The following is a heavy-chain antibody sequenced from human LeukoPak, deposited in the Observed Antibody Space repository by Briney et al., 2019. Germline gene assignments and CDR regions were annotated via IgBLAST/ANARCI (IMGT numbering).Heavy chain of an antibody. CDR2: INPYSCGT. CDR3: ARGQGYSSSEADY. V-gene: IGHV1-2*02. Sequence: ASVNVSFKSSGYTFTVYYMHGVRQAPGQGLDWMGCINPYSCGTNYAHKFQGRVTMTMDTPSNKAYMELSRLRSDDTAVYYCARGQGYSSSEADYWGQGTLVTVSS. J-gene: IGHJ4*02. D-gene: IGHD6-13*01. CDR1: GYTFTVYY.